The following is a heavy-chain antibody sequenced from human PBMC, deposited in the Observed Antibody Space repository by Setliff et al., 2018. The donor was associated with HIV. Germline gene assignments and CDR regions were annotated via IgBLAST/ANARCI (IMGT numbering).Heavy chain of an antibody. Sequence: SETLSLTCTVSGGSISSYYWSWIRQPPGKGLEWIGYIYYSGSTNYNPSLKSRVTISVDTSKNQFSLKLSSVTAADTAVYYCARSPHNYDILTGYRSRGGAFDIWGQGTMVTVS. CDR1: GGSISSYY. J-gene: IGHJ3*02. CDR3: ARSPHNYDILTGYRSRGGAFDI. CDR2: IYYSGST. D-gene: IGHD3-9*01. V-gene: IGHV4-59*01.